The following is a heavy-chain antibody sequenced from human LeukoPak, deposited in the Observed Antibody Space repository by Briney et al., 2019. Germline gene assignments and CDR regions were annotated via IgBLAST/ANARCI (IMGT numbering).Heavy chain of an antibody. D-gene: IGHD3-9*01. CDR1: GYTFTSYD. CDR2: MNPNSGNT. V-gene: IGHV1-8*01. Sequence: ASVKVSCKASGYTFTSYDINWVRQATGQGLEWMGWMNPNSGNTGYAQKFQGRVTMTRNTSISTAYMELSSLRSEDTAVYYCARGRGYDILTGDDYWGQGTVVTVSS. CDR3: ARGRGYDILTGDDY. J-gene: IGHJ4*02.